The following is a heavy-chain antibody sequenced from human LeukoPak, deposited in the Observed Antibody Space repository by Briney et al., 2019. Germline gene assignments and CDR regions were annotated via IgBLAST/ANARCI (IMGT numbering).Heavy chain of an antibody. D-gene: IGHD4-23*01. CDR3: VSTVVIPYWYFDL. CDR1: GGSISSSSYY. V-gene: IGHV4-39*07. CDR2: MFYTGST. J-gene: IGHJ2*01. Sequence: SETLSLTCTVSGGSISSSSYYWGWIRQPPGKGLEWIGSMFYTGSTYYNPSLKSRVTISVDTSKNQVSLKLSSVTAADTAVYHCVSTVVIPYWYFDLWGRGTLVTVSS.